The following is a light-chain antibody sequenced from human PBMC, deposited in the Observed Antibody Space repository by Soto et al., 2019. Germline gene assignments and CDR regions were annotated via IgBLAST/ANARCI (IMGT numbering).Light chain of an antibody. CDR2: EVS. Sequence: QSALTQPPSASGSPGQSVTISCTGTSSDVGGYNYVSWYQQHPGKAPKLMIYEVSKRPSGVPDRFSGSKSGNTASLTVSGLQAEDGAVYYCSSNAGSSHVVFGGRTKLTVL. CDR1: SSDVGGYNY. V-gene: IGLV2-8*01. CDR3: SSNAGSSHVV. J-gene: IGLJ2*01.